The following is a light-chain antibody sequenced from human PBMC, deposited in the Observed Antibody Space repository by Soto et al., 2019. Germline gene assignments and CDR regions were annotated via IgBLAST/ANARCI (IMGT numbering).Light chain of an antibody. J-gene: IGLJ1*01. Sequence: SYELTQPPSVSVSPGQTARITCSGDALPKQFAYWYQQKPGQAPVLLIYKDSERPSGIPERFSGSRSGTTVTLTISGVQAEDAADYYCQSADSSGTYVFGTGTKLTVL. V-gene: IGLV3-25*03. CDR1: ALPKQF. CDR3: QSADSSGTYV. CDR2: KDS.